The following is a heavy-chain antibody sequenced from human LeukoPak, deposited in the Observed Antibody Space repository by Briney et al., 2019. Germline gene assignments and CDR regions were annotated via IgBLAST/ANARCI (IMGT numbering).Heavy chain of an antibody. CDR1: GASISSYY. V-gene: IGHV4-59*01. CDR2: IYYSGST. D-gene: IGHD2-2*02. CDR3: ARVPCSSTSCYNYYYYGMDV. Sequence: SETLSLTCTVSGASISSYYWSWIRQPPGKGLEWIGYIYYSGSTNYNPSLKSRVTISVDTSKNQFSLKLSSVTAADTAVYYCARVPCSSTSCYNYYYYGMDVWGQGTTVTVSS. J-gene: IGHJ6*02.